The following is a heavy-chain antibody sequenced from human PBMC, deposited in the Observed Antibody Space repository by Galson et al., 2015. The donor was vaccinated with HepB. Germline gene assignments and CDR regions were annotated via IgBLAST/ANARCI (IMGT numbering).Heavy chain of an antibody. J-gene: IGHJ4*02. CDR3: ARSGYRGVGNSIDS. V-gene: IGHV3-33*01. CDR1: GFNFNVYA. Sequence: SLRLSCAASGFNFNVYAAHWVRQAPGKGLEWVAHIWSDGRSRYYGDSVKGRFTISRDNSKNTLYLQMNNLRDEDTAMYYCARSGYRGVGNSIDSWGQGTLVTVSS. CDR2: IWSDGRSR. D-gene: IGHD5-12*01.